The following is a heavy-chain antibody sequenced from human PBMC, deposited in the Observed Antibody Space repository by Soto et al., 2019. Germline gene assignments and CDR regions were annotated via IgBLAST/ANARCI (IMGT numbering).Heavy chain of an antibody. V-gene: IGHV1-18*01. D-gene: IGHD2-21*02. J-gene: IGHJ3*01. CDR1: GYTFNNFG. CDR3: ARDDIVVVTPHEPFNF. Sequence: QVQLVQSGPEVKKPGASVKVSCKASGYTFNNFGISWVRQAPGQGLEWMGWISAHRGNTNYAQKFQGRVTMTTDTCTITAYMELRCVTSDDTAVYYCARDDIVVVTPHEPFNFWGQGTTVTVSS. CDR2: ISAHRGNT.